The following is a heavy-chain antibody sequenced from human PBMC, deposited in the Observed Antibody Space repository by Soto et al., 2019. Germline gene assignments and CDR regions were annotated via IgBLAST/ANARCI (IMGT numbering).Heavy chain of an antibody. CDR1: GGSFSGYY. Sequence: SETLSLTCAVYGGSFSGYYWTWIRQPPGKGLEWIGEINHSGSTNNNPSFKSLATISVDTSKNQFSLELSSMTSADTAVYYCARGITMRVLVQGDAPDKYYLDSWGQGTLVTVSS. CDR2: INHSGST. V-gene: IGHV4-34*04. CDR3: ARGITMRVLVQGDAPDKYYLDS. J-gene: IGHJ4*02. D-gene: IGHD3-22*01.